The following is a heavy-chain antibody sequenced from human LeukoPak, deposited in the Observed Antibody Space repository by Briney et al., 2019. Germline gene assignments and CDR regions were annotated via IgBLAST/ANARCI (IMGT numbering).Heavy chain of an antibody. CDR3: AKDLSYGMDV. CDR2: ISGSGGST. V-gene: IGHV3-23*01. D-gene: IGHD3-9*01. J-gene: IGHJ6*02. CDR1: GFTFSSYA. Sequence: GGSLRLSCAASGFTFSSYAMAWVRQAPGKGLEWVSAISGSGGSTYYADSVKGRFTISRDNSKNTLYLQMKSLRAEDTALYYCAKDLSYGMDVWGQGTTVTVSS.